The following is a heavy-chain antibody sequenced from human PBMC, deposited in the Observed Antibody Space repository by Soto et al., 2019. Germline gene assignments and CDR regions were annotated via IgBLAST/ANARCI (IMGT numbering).Heavy chain of an antibody. D-gene: IGHD3-22*01. CDR2: IYWDGDK. CDR1: GFSLSTSGVG. CDR3: AHRSDYYDSSGLGFDS. J-gene: IGHJ4*02. V-gene: IGHV2-5*02. Sequence: QITLKESGPTLVKPTQTLTLTCTFSGFSLSTSGVGVGWIRQPPGKALEWLALIYWDGDKRYSPSPKSRLTITKATSENQVVFTMTNMDPVDTATYYCAHRSDYYDSSGLGFDSWGQGTLVTVSS.